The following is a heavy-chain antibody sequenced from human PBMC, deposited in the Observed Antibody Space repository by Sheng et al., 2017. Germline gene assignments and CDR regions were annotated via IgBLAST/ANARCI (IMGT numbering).Heavy chain of an antibody. J-gene: IGHJ5*02. V-gene: IGHV1-69*13. D-gene: IGHD2-15*01. CDR3: ASLTDGSGQP. CDR1: GGSFSTYA. Sequence: QVHLVQSGAQVKKPGSSVKVSCKASGGSFSTYAISWLRQAPGQGLEWMGGIIPISAKYAQKFQGRVTITADESTSTVYMVLSSLRSEDTAIYYCASLTDGSGQPWGQGTLVTVSS. CDR2: IIPISA.